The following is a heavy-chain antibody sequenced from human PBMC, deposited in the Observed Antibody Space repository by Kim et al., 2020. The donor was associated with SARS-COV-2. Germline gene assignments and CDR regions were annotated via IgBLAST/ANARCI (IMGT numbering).Heavy chain of an antibody. D-gene: IGHD1-1*01. CDR3: ARDQLGSIDY. J-gene: IGHJ4*02. Sequence: GGSLRLSCTASGFTFSTYSMHWARQAPGKGLECVALISYDGRDINYADSVKGRFTISRDNSKKTLYLQLNSLRVEDTAVYYCARDQLGSIDYWGQGTLVTVSS. CDR2: ISYDGRDI. CDR1: GFTFSTYS. V-gene: IGHV3-30*04.